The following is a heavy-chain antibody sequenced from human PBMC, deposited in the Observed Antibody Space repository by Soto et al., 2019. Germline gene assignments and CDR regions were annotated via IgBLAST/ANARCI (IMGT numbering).Heavy chain of an antibody. CDR1: GFTFSSFW. V-gene: IGHV3-74*01. CDR3: ATLNSFGSDF. Sequence: EVQLVESGGGLVQPGGSLRLSCAVSGFTFSSFWMHWVRQAPGKGLVCVSRITSDGRTTNYADSVKGRFTISRDNAKNTVFLQMNSLRAEDTAVYYCATLNSFGSDFWGQGTLVTVSS. D-gene: IGHD3-3*01. J-gene: IGHJ4*02. CDR2: ITSDGRTT.